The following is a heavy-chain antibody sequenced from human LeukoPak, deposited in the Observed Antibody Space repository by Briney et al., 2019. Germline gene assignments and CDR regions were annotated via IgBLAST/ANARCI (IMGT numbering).Heavy chain of an antibody. CDR1: GFTFSSYA. CDR3: AKGTMIVVADAFDI. Sequence: GGSLRLSCAACGFTFSSYAMSWVRQAPGKGLDWVSGISGSGGNTYNADSVKGRFTISRDNSKNTLYLQMNSLRAEDTALYYCAKGTMIVVADAFDIWGQGTMVTVSS. J-gene: IGHJ3*02. V-gene: IGHV3-23*01. D-gene: IGHD3-22*01. CDR2: ISGSGGNT.